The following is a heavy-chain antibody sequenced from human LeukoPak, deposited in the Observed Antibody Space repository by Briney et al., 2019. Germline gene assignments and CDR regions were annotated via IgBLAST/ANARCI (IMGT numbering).Heavy chain of an antibody. Sequence: SETLSLTCTVSGGSISSYYWSWIRQPPGKGLEWIGHIYYSGSTNYNPSLKSRVTISVDTSKNQFSLKLSSVTAADTAVYYCARGLGYYGSWDYYYYGMDVWGQGTTVTVSS. CDR3: ARGLGYYGSWDYYYYGMDV. CDR1: GGSISSYY. CDR2: IYYSGST. J-gene: IGHJ6*02. V-gene: IGHV4-59*01. D-gene: IGHD3-10*01.